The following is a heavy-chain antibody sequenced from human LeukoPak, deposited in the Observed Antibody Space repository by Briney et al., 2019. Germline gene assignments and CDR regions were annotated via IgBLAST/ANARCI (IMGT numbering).Heavy chain of an antibody. CDR2: IRYDGSNK. V-gene: IGHV3-30*02. CDR1: GFTFSSYG. Sequence: GGSLRLSCAASGFTFSSYGMHWARQAPGKGLEWVAFIRYDGSNKYYADSVKGRFTISRDNSKNTLYLQMNSLRAEDTAVYYCAKAGIQKWLVPFDYWGQGTLVTVSS. D-gene: IGHD6-19*01. CDR3: AKAGIQKWLVPFDY. J-gene: IGHJ4*02.